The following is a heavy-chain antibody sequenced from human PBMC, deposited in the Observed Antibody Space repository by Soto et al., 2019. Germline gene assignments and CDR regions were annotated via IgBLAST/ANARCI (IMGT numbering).Heavy chain of an antibody. CDR1: GFTFSDYY. J-gene: IGHJ4*02. D-gene: IGHD2-8*01. CDR2: ISSSGSTI. Sequence: QVQLVESGGGLVKPGGSLSLSCAASGFTFSDYYMSWIRQAPGKGLEWVSYISSSGSTIYYADSVKGRFTISRDNAKNSLDRQMNSLRAEDTAVYYCARARGDIVLMVYAFDYWGQGTLVTVSS. CDR3: ARARGDIVLMVYAFDY. V-gene: IGHV3-11*04.